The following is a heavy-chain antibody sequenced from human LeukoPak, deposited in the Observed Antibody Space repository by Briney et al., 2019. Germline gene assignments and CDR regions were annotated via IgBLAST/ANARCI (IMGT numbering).Heavy chain of an antibody. V-gene: IGHV3-74*01. CDR2: INDAGSDT. D-gene: IGHD1-26*01. Sequence: GGSLRLSCAASGFTFTNYWMHWVRQAPGKGLVWVSRINDAGSDTIYADSVKGRFTIFRDNTKNTLYLQMNSLRAEDTAVYYCAKVRWELHLGAFDIWGQGTMVTVSS. CDR1: GFTFTNYW. CDR3: AKVRWELHLGAFDI. J-gene: IGHJ3*02.